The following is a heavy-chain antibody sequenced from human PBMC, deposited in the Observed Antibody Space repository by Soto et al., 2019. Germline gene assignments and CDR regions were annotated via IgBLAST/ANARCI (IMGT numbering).Heavy chain of an antibody. CDR1: GYTFTSYD. CDR2: MNPNSGNT. J-gene: IGHJ4*02. V-gene: IGHV1-8*01. Sequence: QVQLVQSGAEVKKPGASVKVSCKASGYTFTSYDINWVRQATGQGLEWMGWMNPNSGNTGYAQKFKGRVTMTRKTSISTAYMELSSLRSEDTAVYYCARGRRGAVAGKVVFDYWGQGTLVTVSS. D-gene: IGHD6-19*01. CDR3: ARGRRGAVAGKVVFDY.